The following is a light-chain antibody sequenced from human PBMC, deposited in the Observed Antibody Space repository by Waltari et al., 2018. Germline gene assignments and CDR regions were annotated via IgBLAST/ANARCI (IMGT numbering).Light chain of an antibody. CDR2: ATS. V-gene: IGKV1-12*01. CDR3: QQANSFPIT. J-gene: IGKJ3*01. CDR1: TDIRNW. Sequence: DIQMTQSPSSVSASVGDRVTMTCRASTDIRNWLAWYQQKPGKAPNLLIYATSSLQTGVPSRFSGSGSGTEFTLTISSLQPEDFATYYCQQANSFPITFGPGTKVDFK.